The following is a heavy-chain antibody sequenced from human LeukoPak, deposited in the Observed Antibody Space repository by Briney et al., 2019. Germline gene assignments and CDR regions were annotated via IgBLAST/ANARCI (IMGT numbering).Heavy chain of an antibody. V-gene: IGHV3-74*01. J-gene: IGHJ4*02. Sequence: GGSLRLSCAASGFTFSSYSMNWVRQAPGKGLVWVSRINSDGSTTTYADSVKGRFTISRDNAKNTLYLRMNSLRAEDTAVYYCARGGVDYWGQGTLVTVSS. CDR2: INSDGSTT. CDR3: ARGGVDY. CDR1: GFTFSSYS.